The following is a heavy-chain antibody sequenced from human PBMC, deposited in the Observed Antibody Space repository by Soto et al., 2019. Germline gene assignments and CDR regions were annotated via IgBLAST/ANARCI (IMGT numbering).Heavy chain of an antibody. D-gene: IGHD2-15*01. CDR3: AKDSDLGYCSGGTCYGVAY. CDR1: GFTFSSYG. J-gene: IGHJ4*02. V-gene: IGHV3-30*18. CDR2: ISYDGSNE. Sequence: QVQLVESGGGVVQPGRSLRLSCAASGFTFSSYGMHWVRQAPGKGLEWVAIISYDGSNEYYADSVKGRFTISRDNSKNMLFLQMNSLRAEDRAMYYCAKDSDLGYCSGGTCYGVAYWGQGTLVTVSS.